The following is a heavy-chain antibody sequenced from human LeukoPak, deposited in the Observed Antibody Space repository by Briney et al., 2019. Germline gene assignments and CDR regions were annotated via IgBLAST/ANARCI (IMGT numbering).Heavy chain of an antibody. CDR3: ARGVRVGAINYFDY. CDR2: MNPNSGNT. V-gene: IGHV1-8*03. D-gene: IGHD1-26*01. CDR1: GYTFTSYD. Sequence: ASVKVSCKASGYTFTSYDINWVRQATGQGLEWMGWMNPNSGNTGYAQKFQGRVTITRNTSISPAYMELSSLRSEDTAVYYCARGVRVGAINYFDYWGQGTLVTVSS. J-gene: IGHJ4*02.